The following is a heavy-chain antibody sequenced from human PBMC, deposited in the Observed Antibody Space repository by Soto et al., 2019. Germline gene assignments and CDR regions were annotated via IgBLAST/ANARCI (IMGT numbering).Heavy chain of an antibody. D-gene: IGHD2-15*01. CDR1: GFSFGTYL. CDR3: VKDDRILGRRYFDL. CDR2: ISGNGFDT. Sequence: GSLRLSCNASGFSFGTYLMTWVRQAPGKGLEWVSSISGNGFDTYYADSVKGRFTISRDNSKNTLFLQMNSLRVEDTAVYYCVKDDRILGRRYFDLWGRGTLVTVSS. J-gene: IGHJ2*01. V-gene: IGHV3-23*01.